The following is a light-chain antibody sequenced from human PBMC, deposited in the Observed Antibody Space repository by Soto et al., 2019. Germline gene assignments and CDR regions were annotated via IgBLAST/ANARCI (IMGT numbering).Light chain of an antibody. CDR1: SSDVGGYNY. CDR2: DVS. Sequence: QSALTQPASVSGSPGQSITISCTGTSSDVGGYNYVSWYQQHPGKAPKLMIYDVSNRPSGVSNRFSGSKSGNTASLTISGLQAEDEADYYCSSYTSSSTDVVFGGGTKLTFL. V-gene: IGLV2-14*01. CDR3: SSYTSSSTDVV. J-gene: IGLJ2*01.